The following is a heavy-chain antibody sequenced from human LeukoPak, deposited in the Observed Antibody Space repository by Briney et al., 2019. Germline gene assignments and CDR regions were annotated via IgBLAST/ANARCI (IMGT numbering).Heavy chain of an antibody. CDR3: ARRRDSGSLQHFDY. D-gene: IGHD1-26*01. CDR1: GFTFDGYA. CDR2: ISWNSGSI. V-gene: IGHV3-9*01. J-gene: IGHJ4*02. Sequence: PGRSLRLSCAASGFTFDGYAMHWVRQAPGKGLEWVSGISWNSGSIGYVDSVKGRFTISRDNAKNSLYLQMNSLRAEDTAVYYCARRRDSGSLQHFDYWGQGTLVTVSS.